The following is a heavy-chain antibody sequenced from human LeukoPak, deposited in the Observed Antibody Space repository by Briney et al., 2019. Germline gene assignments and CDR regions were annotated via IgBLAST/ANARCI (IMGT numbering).Heavy chain of an antibody. D-gene: IGHD3-10*01. CDR1: GGSISSSY. CDR2: IYYSGNT. CDR3: ARASRGHDY. Sequence: SETLSLTRTVSGGSISSSYWSWIRQPPGKGLEWIGYIYYSGNTNYNPSLKSRVTISVDTSKNQFSLKLTSVTAADTAVYYCARASRGHDYWGQGTLVTVSS. J-gene: IGHJ4*02. V-gene: IGHV4-59*01.